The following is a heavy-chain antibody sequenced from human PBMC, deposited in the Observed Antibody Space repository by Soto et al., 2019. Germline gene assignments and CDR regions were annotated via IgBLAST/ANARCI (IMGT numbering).Heavy chain of an antibody. J-gene: IGHJ4*02. Sequence: WGSLRLSCAASGFTFVLYSLIWFRQAPGKGLEWVASITSSSSYIYYEDSLKGRFTISRDNAKNSLFLQLDSLRAEDTAVYFCVRARSTDSRPDYWGQGTLVTVS. V-gene: IGHV3-21*01. CDR1: GFTFVLYS. D-gene: IGHD3-22*01. CDR3: VRARSTDSRPDY. CDR2: ITSSSSYI.